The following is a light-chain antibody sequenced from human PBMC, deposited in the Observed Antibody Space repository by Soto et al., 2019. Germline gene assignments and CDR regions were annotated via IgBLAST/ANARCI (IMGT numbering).Light chain of an antibody. CDR2: GAS. J-gene: IGKJ2*01. V-gene: IGKV3-20*01. Sequence: EIVLTQSPGTLSLSPGERATLSCRASQTVSSIYLAWYQQKPGQAPRLLIYGASIRAAAIPDRFSGSGSGTDFTLSISRLEPEDFAVYHCQQYGSLPYTFGQGTKLDIK. CDR1: QTVSSIY. CDR3: QQYGSLPYT.